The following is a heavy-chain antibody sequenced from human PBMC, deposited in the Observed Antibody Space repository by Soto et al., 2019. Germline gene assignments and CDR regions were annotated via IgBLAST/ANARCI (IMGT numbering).Heavy chain of an antibody. Sequence: SETLSLTCAVYGGSFSGYYWTWIRQPPGTGLEWIGEINHSGSTNYNPSLKSRVTISVDTSKNQFSLKLTSVTAADTAVYYCARDKITGLFDYGGRGTLVTVSS. CDR2: INHSGST. D-gene: IGHD2-8*02. CDR3: ARDKITGLFDY. V-gene: IGHV4-34*01. CDR1: GGSFSGYY. J-gene: IGHJ4*02.